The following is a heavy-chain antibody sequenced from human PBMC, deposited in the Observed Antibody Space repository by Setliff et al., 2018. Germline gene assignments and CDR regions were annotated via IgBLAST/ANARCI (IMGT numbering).Heavy chain of an antibody. V-gene: IGHV4-59*01. CDR2: XXXXXXX. J-gene: IGHJ6*02. D-gene: IGHD6-13*01. CDR3: ARDEGSSYFYGMDV. CDR1: GGSISSYY. Sequence: LSLTCTVSGGSISSYYWSWIRQPPGKGLEWXXXXXXXXXXXXXPXXXSRVTISVDTSKNQFSLKLSSVTAADTAVYYCARDEGSSYFYGMDVWGQGTTVTVSS.